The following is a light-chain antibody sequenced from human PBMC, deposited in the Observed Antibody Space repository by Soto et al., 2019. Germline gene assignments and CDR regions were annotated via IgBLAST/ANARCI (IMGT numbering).Light chain of an antibody. CDR1: QSISSK. CDR2: DAS. CDR3: QQYNIWPWT. V-gene: IGKV3-15*01. J-gene: IGKJ1*01. Sequence: EIVMTQSPATLSVSPGERAILSCRASQSISSKLAWYQQKPGQAPSLLLYDASTRTTGLPARFSGSGSGTDFTLTISGLRSEDFAFYYCQQYNIWPWTFGQGTKVDIK.